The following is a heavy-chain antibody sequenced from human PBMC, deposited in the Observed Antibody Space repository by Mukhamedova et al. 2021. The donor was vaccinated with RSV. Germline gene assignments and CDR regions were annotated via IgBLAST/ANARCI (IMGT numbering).Heavy chain of an antibody. D-gene: IGHD3-22*01. CDR3: TTEDDSRGYFNDVYYFDY. V-gene: IGHV3-15*01. Sequence: APVKGRFTISRDNSENTLYLQMNNVKTEDTAIYFCTTEDDSRGYFNDVYYFDYWGRGTLVTVST. J-gene: IGHJ4*02.